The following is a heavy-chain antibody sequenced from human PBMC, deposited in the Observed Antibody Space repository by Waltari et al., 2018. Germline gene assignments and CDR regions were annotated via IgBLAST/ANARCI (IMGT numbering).Heavy chain of an antibody. Sequence: QVQLVQSVAEVKKPGSSLTVSGTVSGYTITELSMHWLRQAPVKGLEWMGGFDPEDGETIYAQKFQGRVTMTEDTSTDTAYMELSSLRSEDTAVYYSATTHSGWYGVWYWGQGTLVTVSS. CDR3: ATTHSGWYGVWY. CDR2: FDPEDGET. J-gene: IGHJ4*02. V-gene: IGHV1-24*01. CDR1: GYTITELS. D-gene: IGHD6-19*01.